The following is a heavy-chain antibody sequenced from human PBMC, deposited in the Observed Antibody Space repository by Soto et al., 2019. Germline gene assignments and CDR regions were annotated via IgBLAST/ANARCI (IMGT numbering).Heavy chain of an antibody. CDR2: ISAYNGNT. D-gene: IGHD3-16*01. Sequence: AASVKVSCKASGYTFTSYGISWVRQAPGQGLEWMGWISAYNGNTNYAQKLQGRVTMTTDTSTSTAYIELRSLRSDATAVYYWGVPGKDPRRLYDYYYMDVWGKGTTLNVSS. J-gene: IGHJ6*03. CDR3: GVPGKDPRRLYDYYYMDV. V-gene: IGHV1-18*01. CDR1: GYTFTSYG.